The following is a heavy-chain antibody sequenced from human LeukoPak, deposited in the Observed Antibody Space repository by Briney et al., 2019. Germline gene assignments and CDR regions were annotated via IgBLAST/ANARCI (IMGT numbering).Heavy chain of an antibody. V-gene: IGHV3-48*03. D-gene: IGHD2-15*01. CDR1: GFTFSSYE. J-gene: IGHJ6*03. Sequence: GGSLRLSCAASGFTFSSYELNWVRQAPGKGLEWVSYISSSGSTIYYADSVKGRFTISRDNAKNSLYLQMNSLRAEDTAVYYCARVLRYCSGGNCYSGGLGYMDVWGKGTTVTISS. CDR3: ARVLRYCSGGNCYSGGLGYMDV. CDR2: ISSSGSTI.